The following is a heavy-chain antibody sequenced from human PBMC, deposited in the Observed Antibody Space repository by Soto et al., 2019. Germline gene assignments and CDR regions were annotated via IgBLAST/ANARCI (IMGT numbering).Heavy chain of an antibody. D-gene: IGHD6-13*01. J-gene: IGHJ4*02. CDR1: GYTFTGYY. Sequence: ASVKVSCKASGYTFTGYYMHWVRQAPGQGLEWMGWINPNSGGTNYAQKFQGRVTMTRDTSISTAYMELSRLRSDDTEVYYCESLDIAAAGTPFDYWGQGTLVTVSS. CDR2: INPNSGGT. V-gene: IGHV1-2*02. CDR3: ESLDIAAAGTPFDY.